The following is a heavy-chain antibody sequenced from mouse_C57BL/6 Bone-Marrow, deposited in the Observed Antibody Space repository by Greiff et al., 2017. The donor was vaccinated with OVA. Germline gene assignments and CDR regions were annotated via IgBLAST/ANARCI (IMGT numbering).Heavy chain of an antibody. CDR2: ISSGGSYT. Sequence: DVMLVESGGDLVKPGGSLKLSCAASGFTFSSYGMSWVRQTPDKRLEWVATISSGGSYTYYPDSVKGRFTISRDNAKNTLYLQMSSLKSEDTAMYYCARHVDYAMDYWGQGTSVTVSS. CDR1: GFTFSSYG. J-gene: IGHJ4*01. V-gene: IGHV5-6*02. CDR3: ARHVDYAMDY.